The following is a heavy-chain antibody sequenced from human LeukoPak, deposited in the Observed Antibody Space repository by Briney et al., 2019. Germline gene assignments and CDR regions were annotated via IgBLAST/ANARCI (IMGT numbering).Heavy chain of an antibody. J-gene: IGHJ4*02. D-gene: IGHD2-15*01. V-gene: IGHV3-11*06. Sequence: GGSLRLSCAASGFTVSSNYMSWIRQAPGKGLEWVSYISSSSSYTNYADSVKGRFTISRDNAKNSLYLQMNSLRAEDTAVYYCAREGYLRPPDYWGQGTLVTVSS. CDR1: GFTVSSNY. CDR3: AREGYLRPPDY. CDR2: ISSSSSYT.